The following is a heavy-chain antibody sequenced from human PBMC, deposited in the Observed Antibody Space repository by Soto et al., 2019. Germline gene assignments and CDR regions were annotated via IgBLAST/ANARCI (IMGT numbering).Heavy chain of an antibody. CDR3: AHRLFGCDDSSGRPFDY. D-gene: IGHD3-22*01. CDR1: GFSLSSRGVG. Sequence: SGPTLVNPTQTLTLTCNFSGFSLSSRGVGVAWIRQPPGKALEWLALIYWDDDKRYSPSLKTRLTITKDTSKNQVVLTMTNLDPVDTATYYCAHRLFGCDDSSGRPFDYWGQGALVTVSS. J-gene: IGHJ4*02. CDR2: IYWDDDK. V-gene: IGHV2-5*02.